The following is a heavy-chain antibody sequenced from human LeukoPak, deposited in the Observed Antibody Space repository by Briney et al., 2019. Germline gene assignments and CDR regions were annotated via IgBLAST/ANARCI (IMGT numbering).Heavy chain of an antibody. Sequence: GGSLRLSRAASGFTFSSHWMHWVRHAPGKGLVWVSRINSDGTSTSYADSVKGRFTISRDNAKNTLYLQMNGLRAEDTAVYYCAREDFRYPSMDVWGKGTTVTVSS. J-gene: IGHJ6*03. CDR1: GFTFSSHW. CDR2: INSDGTST. CDR3: AREDFRYPSMDV. D-gene: IGHD2-15*01. V-gene: IGHV3-74*01.